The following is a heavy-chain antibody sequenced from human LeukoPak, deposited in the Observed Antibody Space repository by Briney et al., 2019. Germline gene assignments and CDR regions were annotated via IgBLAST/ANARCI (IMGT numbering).Heavy chain of an antibody. V-gene: IGHV1-2*02. D-gene: IGHD3-16*02. CDR1: GYTFTGYY. CDR3: ARATYDYVWGSYRYFGWFDP. Sequence: PGASVKVSCKASGYTFTGYYMHWGRQAPGQGLEWMGWINPNSGGTNYAQKFQGRVTMTRDTSISTAYMELSRLRSDDTAVYYCARATYDYVWGSYRYFGWFDPWGQGTLVTVSS. CDR2: INPNSGGT. J-gene: IGHJ5*02.